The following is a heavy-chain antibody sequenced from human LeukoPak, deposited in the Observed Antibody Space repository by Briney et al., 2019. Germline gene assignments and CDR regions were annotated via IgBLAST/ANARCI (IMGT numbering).Heavy chain of an antibody. D-gene: IGHD1-26*01. CDR2: ITNDGSST. V-gene: IGHV3-74*01. J-gene: IGHJ3*02. CDR1: GLTFSSHW. CDR3: GKNRYSGSLSPFDI. Sequence: GGSLRLSCAASGLTFSSHWMHWVRHAPGKGLVWVSRITNDGSSTTYADSVKGRFTISRDNAKNSLYLQMNSLRAEDTAVYYCGKNRYSGSLSPFDIWGQGTMVTVSS.